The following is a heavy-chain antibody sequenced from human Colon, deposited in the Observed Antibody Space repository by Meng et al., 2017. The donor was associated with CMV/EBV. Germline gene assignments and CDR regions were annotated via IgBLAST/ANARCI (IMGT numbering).Heavy chain of an antibody. V-gene: IGHV3-21*04. CDR1: GFTFSSYS. J-gene: IGHJ4*02. CDR2: ISSSSSYI. Sequence: GGSLRLSCAASGFTFSSYSMNWVRQAPGKGLEWVSSISSSSSYIYYADSVKGRFTISRDNGKNSLYLQMNSLRAEDTALYYCVKGLVYDRSGYFDYWGQGTLVTVSS. CDR3: VKGLVYDRSGYFDY. D-gene: IGHD3-22*01.